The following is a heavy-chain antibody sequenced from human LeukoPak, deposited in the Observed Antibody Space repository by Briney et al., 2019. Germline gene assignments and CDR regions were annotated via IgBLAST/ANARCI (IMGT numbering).Heavy chain of an antibody. D-gene: IGHD5-12*01. CDR1: GFTLTPYM. V-gene: IGHV3-7*01. J-gene: IGHJ5*01. CDR3: ASSGYDS. Sequence: GGSLRLSCAVSGFTLTPYMMIWVRQAPGEGLEWVANMRSDGSATFYADSVKGRFTISRDNSKNTLYLQMNSLRAEDTAVYYCASSGYDSWGQGTLVTVSS. CDR2: MRSDGSAT.